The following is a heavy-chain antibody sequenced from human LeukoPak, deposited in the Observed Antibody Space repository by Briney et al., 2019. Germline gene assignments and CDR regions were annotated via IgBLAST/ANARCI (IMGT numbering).Heavy chain of an antibody. Sequence: SETLSLTCAVYGGSFSGYYWSWIRQPPGKGLEWIGEINYSGSTNYNPSLKSRVTISVDTSKNQFSLKLSSVTAAATAVYYCARIAVAGARGTWFDPSGQGTLDTVS. CDR3: ARIAVAGARGTWFDP. V-gene: IGHV4-34*01. J-gene: IGHJ5*02. CDR2: INYSGST. CDR1: GGSFSGYY. D-gene: IGHD6-19*01.